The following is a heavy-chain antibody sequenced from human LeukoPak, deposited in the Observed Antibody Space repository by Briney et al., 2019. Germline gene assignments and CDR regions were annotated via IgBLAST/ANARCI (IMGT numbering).Heavy chain of an antibody. CDR1: GYSISSGYY. CDR3: ARRAGGYKYAFDI. Sequence: PSETLSLTCAVSGYSISSGYYWGWIRQPPGKGLEWIGSIYHSGSTYYNPSLKNRVTISVDTSKNQFSLKLSSVTAADTAVYYCARRAGGYKYAFDIWGQGTMVTVSS. V-gene: IGHV4-38-2*01. D-gene: IGHD5-18*01. J-gene: IGHJ3*02. CDR2: IYHSGST.